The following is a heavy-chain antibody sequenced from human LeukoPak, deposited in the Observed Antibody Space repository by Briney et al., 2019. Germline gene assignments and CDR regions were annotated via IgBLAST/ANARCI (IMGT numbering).Heavy chain of an antibody. D-gene: IGHD4-17*01. J-gene: IGHJ4*02. CDR2: IYPTGST. CDR1: GGSISSGGYN. V-gene: IGHV4-61*02. Sequence: SETLSLTCTVSGGSISSGGYNWDWIRQPAGKGLEWIGRIYPTGSTNYNPSLKSRVTISVDTSKNQFSLKLSSVTAADTAVYYCAREGLRAFDYWGQGTLVTVSS. CDR3: AREGLRAFDY.